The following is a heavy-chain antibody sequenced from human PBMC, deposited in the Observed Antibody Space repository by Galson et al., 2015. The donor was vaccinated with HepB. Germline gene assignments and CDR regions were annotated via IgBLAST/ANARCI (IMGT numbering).Heavy chain of an antibody. CDR1: GDNFNSYW. J-gene: IGHJ6*02. Sequence: QSGAEVKKPEESLKISCKGSGDNFNSYWIGWVRQLPGKGLEWMGIIYPGGSDTQYSPSFQGQGTISADKSISTAYLQWSSLKASDPAMYYCVGHPGATDAYYAGVDVWGQGTMVTVSS. D-gene: IGHD5-12*01. CDR2: IYPGGSDT. V-gene: IGHV5-51*01. CDR3: VGHPGATDAYYAGVDV.